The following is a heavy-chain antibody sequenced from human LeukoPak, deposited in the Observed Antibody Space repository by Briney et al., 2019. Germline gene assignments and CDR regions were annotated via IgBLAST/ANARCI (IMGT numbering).Heavy chain of an antibody. CDR2: ISWNSGSI. Sequence: GRSLRLSCAASGFTFDDYAMHWVRQAPGKGLEWVSGISWNSGSIGYADSVKGRFTISRDNAKNSLYLQMNSLRAEDTALYYCAKDPVGATIAKGYFDYWGQGTLVTVSS. CDR1: GFTFDDYA. V-gene: IGHV3-9*01. J-gene: IGHJ4*02. CDR3: AKDPVGATIAKGYFDY. D-gene: IGHD1-26*01.